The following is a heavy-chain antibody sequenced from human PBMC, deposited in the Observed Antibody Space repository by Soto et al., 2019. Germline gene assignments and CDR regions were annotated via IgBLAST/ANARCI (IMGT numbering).Heavy chain of an antibody. CDR3: ARGVGWLAANCYYYYGMDV. CDR1: GGTFSSYA. Sequence: QVQLVQSGAEVKKPGSSVKVSCKASGGTFSSYAISWVRQAPGQGLEWMGGIISIFGTANYAQKFQGRVTITADESASTAYMELSRLRSEDTAVYYCARGVGWLAANCYYYYGMDVWGQGATVTVSS. D-gene: IGHD2-15*01. CDR2: IISIFGTA. V-gene: IGHV1-69*01. J-gene: IGHJ6*02.